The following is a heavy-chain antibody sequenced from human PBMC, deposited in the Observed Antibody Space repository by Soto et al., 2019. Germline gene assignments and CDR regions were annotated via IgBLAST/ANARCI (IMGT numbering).Heavy chain of an antibody. J-gene: IGHJ6*02. CDR2: ISYDGNNK. D-gene: IGHD2-15*01. CDR1: GFTFSNYA. CDR3: ARAGCDGGTCYTLVGLRYGMDV. Sequence: QVQQVESGGGVVQPGRSLRLSCAASGFTFSNYAMYWVRQAPGKGLEWVAVISYDGNNKYYADSVKGRFTISRDNSKNTLYLQMNSLRAEDTAVYYCARAGCDGGTCYTLVGLRYGMDVWGQGTTVTVSS. V-gene: IGHV3-30-3*01.